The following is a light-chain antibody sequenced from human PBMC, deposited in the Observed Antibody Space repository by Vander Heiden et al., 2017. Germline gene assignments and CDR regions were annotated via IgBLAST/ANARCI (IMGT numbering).Light chain of an antibody. J-gene: IGLJ1*01. Sequence: QSALTQPRPVSGSPGQSVTISCAGTSSDVGGYNYVSWFQQLPGKAPKLMIYDVTQRPSGVPDRFSGSKSGNTASLTISGLQAEDEADYYCCSFAGSNTFYVFGTGTKVTVL. CDR2: DVT. V-gene: IGLV2-11*01. CDR3: CSFAGSNTFYV. CDR1: SSDVGGYNY.